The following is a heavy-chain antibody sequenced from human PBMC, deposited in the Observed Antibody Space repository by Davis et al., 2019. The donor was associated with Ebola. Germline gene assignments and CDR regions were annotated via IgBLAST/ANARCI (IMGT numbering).Heavy chain of an antibody. CDR2: ASGNGGGT. CDR1: GFTFSSYA. J-gene: IGHJ4*02. CDR3: AGGDFWSGQFDY. V-gene: IGHV3-23*01. Sequence: GESLKISCVASGFTFSSYAMSWVRQAPGKGLEWVSAASGNGGGTYYADSVMGRFTVSRDNSRNTLYLQMNSLRAEDTAVYYCAGGDFWSGQFDYWGQGTLVTV. D-gene: IGHD3-3*01.